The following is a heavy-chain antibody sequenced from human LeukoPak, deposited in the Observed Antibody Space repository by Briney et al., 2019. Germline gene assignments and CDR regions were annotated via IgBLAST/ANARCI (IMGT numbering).Heavy chain of an antibody. CDR3: ARGQRMTDAFDI. CDR1: GGSISSGGYY. D-gene: IGHD2-15*01. Sequence: SETLSLTCTVSGGSISSGGYYWSWIRQHPGKGLEWIGYIYYSGSTYYNPSLKSRVTISVDTSKNQFSLKLSSVTAADTAVYYCARGQRMTDAFDIWGQGTMVTVSS. CDR2: IYYSGST. V-gene: IGHV4-31*03. J-gene: IGHJ3*02.